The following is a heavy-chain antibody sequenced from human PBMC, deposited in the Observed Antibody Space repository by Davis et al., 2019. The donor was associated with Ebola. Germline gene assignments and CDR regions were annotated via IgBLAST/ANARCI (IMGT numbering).Heavy chain of an antibody. D-gene: IGHD6-6*01. V-gene: IGHV3-23*01. CDR3: AKVRIAAPARPYYYGMDV. J-gene: IGHJ6*02. CDR1: GFTFGDYA. CDR2: ISGSGGST. Sequence: PGGSLRLSCTASGFTFGDYAMSWVRQAPGKGLEWVSAISGSGGSTYYADSVKGRFTISRDNSKNTLYLQMNSLRAEDTAVYYCAKVRIAAPARPYYYGMDVWGQGTTVTVSS.